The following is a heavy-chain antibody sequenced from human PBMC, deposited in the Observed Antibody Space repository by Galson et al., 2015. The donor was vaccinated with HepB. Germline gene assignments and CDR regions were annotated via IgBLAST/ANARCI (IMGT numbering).Heavy chain of an antibody. J-gene: IGHJ4*02. D-gene: IGHD5-24*01. V-gene: IGHV3-20*04. CDR1: GFTFDDYG. Sequence: SLRLSCAASGFTFDDYGMSWVRQAPGKGLEWVSGINWNGGSTGYADSVKGRFTISRDNAKNSLYLQMNSLRAEDTALYYCARDKTLEMATTLDYWGQGTLVTVSS. CDR3: ARDKTLEMATTLDY. CDR2: INWNGGST.